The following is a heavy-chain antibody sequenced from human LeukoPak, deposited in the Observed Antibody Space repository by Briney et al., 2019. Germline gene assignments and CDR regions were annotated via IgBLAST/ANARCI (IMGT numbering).Heavy chain of an antibody. D-gene: IGHD6-6*01. J-gene: IGHJ4*02. CDR2: ISWNSGSI. Sequence: QPGGSLRLSCAASGFTFDDYAMHWVRHAPGKGLEWVSGISWNSGSIGYADSVKGRFTISRDNAKNSLYLQMNSLRVEDTAVYYCARGGAARPDFWGQGTLVTVSS. V-gene: IGHV3-9*01. CDR1: GFTFDDYA. CDR3: ARGGAARPDF.